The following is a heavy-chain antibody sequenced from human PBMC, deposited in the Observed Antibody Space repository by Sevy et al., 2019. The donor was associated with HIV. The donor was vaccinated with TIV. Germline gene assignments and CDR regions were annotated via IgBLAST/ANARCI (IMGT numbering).Heavy chain of an antibody. CDR1: GFTFSSYA. Sequence: GGSLRLSYAASGFTFSSYAMLWVRQAPGKGLEWVAVISYDGSNKYYADSVKGRFTISRDNSKNTLYLQMNSLRAEDTAVYYCARDYSNYANYYYGMDVWGQGTTVTVSS. V-gene: IGHV3-30-3*01. CDR2: ISYDGSNK. J-gene: IGHJ6*02. CDR3: ARDYSNYANYYYGMDV. D-gene: IGHD4-4*01.